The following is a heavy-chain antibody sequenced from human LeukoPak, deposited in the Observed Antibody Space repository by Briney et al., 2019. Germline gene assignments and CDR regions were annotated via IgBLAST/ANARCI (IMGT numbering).Heavy chain of an antibody. J-gene: IGHJ4*02. Sequence: GSLRLSCAASGFTFNSYSMSWVRQAPGRGLEWVSHISGSGGTTYYADPVKGRFTISRDNSNNTLYLQMKSLRAEDTAVCYCVRLVEMATTNYCDYWGQGTLVTVSS. D-gene: IGHD5-24*01. CDR3: VRLVEMATTNYCDY. CDR1: GFTFNSYS. V-gene: IGHV3-23*01. CDR2: ISGSGGTT.